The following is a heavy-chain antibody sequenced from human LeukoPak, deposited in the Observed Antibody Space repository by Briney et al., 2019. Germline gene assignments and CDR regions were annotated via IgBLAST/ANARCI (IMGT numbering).Heavy chain of an antibody. CDR2: INSNGDIT. CDR3: VKSPHASSSYFDY. J-gene: IGHJ4*02. D-gene: IGHD6-13*01. V-gene: IGHV3-64D*06. Sequence: GGSLRLSCSASGXTFSSFAMHWVRQAPGKGLEYVSAINSNGDITDYADSVKGRFTISRDNSKNTLFLQMSSLRAEDTAVYYCVKSPHASSSYFDYWGQGTLVTVSS. CDR1: GXTFSSFA.